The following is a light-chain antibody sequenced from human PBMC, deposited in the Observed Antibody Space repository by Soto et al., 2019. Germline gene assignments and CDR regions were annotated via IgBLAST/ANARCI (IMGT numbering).Light chain of an antibody. CDR2: AAS. V-gene: IGKV1-39*01. CDR1: QSISSY. Sequence: MKMYRSPSSLSARIRGRVSITFRGRQSISSYLNWYQQKPGKAPKLLIYAASSLQSGVPSRFSGSGSGTDFTLTISSLQPEDFATYYCQESYSTPPRFGHVSIVDIK. J-gene: IGKJ3*01. CDR3: QESYSTPPR.